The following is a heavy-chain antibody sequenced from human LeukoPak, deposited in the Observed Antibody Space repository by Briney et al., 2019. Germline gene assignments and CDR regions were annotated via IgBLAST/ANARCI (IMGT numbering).Heavy chain of an antibody. D-gene: IGHD3-3*01. CDR2: IKQDGSEK. CDR1: RFTFSNYW. Sequence: PGGSLRLSCADSRFTFSNYWMSWVRQAPGKGLEWVANIKQDGSEKYYVDSVKGRFTISRDNAKNSLYLQMNSLRAEDTAVYYCATATPLGTYDFWSGDRFRASAFDIWGQGTMVTVSS. V-gene: IGHV3-7*01. CDR3: ATATPLGTYDFWSGDRFRASAFDI. J-gene: IGHJ3*02.